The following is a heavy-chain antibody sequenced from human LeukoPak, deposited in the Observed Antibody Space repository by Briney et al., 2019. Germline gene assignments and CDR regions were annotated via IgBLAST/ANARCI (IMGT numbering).Heavy chain of an antibody. CDR2: ISYDGSNK. J-gene: IGHJ4*02. V-gene: IGHV3-30*04. Sequence: GGSPRLSCAASGFTFSSYAMHWVRQAPGKGLEWVAVISYDGSNKYYADTVKGRFTISRDNSKNTLYLQMNSLRAEDTAVYYCARGPRRTTVTTIVYWGQGTLVTVSS. D-gene: IGHD4-17*01. CDR1: GFTFSSYA. CDR3: ARGPRRTTVTTIVY.